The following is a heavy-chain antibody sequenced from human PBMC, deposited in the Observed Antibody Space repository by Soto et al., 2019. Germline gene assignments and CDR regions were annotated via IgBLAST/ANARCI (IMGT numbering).Heavy chain of an antibody. CDR1: GYTFTSYA. Sequence: EASVKVSCKASGYTFTSYAIHWVRQAPGQRLEWLGWINAGDGNTKYSQKFQGRVTITKDTSADTAYMELSSLRSEDTAVYYCATVHADFWSGYSGPFDPWGQGTLVTVSS. CDR2: INAGDGNT. V-gene: IGHV1-3*01. J-gene: IGHJ5*02. CDR3: ATVHADFWSGYSGPFDP. D-gene: IGHD3-3*01.